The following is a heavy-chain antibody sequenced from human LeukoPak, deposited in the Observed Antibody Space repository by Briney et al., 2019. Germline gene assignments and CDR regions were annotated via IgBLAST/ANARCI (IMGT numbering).Heavy chain of an antibody. CDR2: INPNSGDT. CDR3: TRETDYENVFDI. J-gene: IGHJ3*02. CDR1: GYTFTSYD. Sequence: ASVKVSCKASGYTFTSYDINWVRQAAGQGLEWMGWINPNSGDTGYAQKFQGRVIMTRDTSTSTAYMQLSSLRSDDTAVYYCTRETDYENVFDIGAQGKMPAVSS. V-gene: IGHV1-8*01. D-gene: IGHD3-22*01.